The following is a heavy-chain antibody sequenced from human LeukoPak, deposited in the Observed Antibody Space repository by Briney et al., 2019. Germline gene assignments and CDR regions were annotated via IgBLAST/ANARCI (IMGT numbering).Heavy chain of an antibody. CDR3: ARDLDFYATDY. J-gene: IGHJ4*02. CDR1: GFSLSRYW. D-gene: IGHD2/OR15-2a*01. V-gene: IGHV3-7*01. CDR2: IGKDGTGN. Sequence: EGSLRLSCAASGFSLSRYWMSWVRQAPGKGLEWVANIGKDGTGNKYVDSVKGRFIISRDNAKNSVYLEMNSLRADDTAVYYCARDLDFYATDYWGQGTLVTVSS.